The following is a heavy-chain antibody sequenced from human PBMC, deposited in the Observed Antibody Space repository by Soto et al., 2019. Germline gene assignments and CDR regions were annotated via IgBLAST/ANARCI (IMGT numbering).Heavy chain of an antibody. Sequence: SQTLSLTCAISGDTVSSNSAAWIWIRQSPSRGLEWLGRTYYRSTWSNDYAVSVKSRITINPDTSKNHFSLHLYSVTPEDTAVYYCAGVSWFRGMDVWGQGTPVTVSS. CDR2: TYYRSTWSN. CDR3: AGVSWFRGMDV. V-gene: IGHV6-1*01. CDR1: GDTVSSNSAA. D-gene: IGHD3-10*01. J-gene: IGHJ6*02.